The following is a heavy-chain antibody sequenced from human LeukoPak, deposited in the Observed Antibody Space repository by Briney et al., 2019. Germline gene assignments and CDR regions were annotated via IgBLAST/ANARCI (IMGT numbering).Heavy chain of an antibody. J-gene: IGHJ4*02. CDR3: ATAPYYYDSSGYYSDY. D-gene: IGHD3-22*01. CDR2: IIPILGIA. V-gene: IGHV1-69*04. Sequence: GASVKVSCKASGYTFTSYGISWVRQAPGQGLEWMGRIIPILGIANYAQKFQGRVTITADKSTSTAYMELSSLRSEDTAVYYCATAPYYYDSSGYYSDYWGQGTLVTVSS. CDR1: GYTFTSYG.